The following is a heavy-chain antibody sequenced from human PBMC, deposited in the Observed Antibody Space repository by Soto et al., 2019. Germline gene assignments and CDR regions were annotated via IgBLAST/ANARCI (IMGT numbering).Heavy chain of an antibody. CDR3: TRDGMTTGDT. CDR1: RVSVTSYT. J-gene: IGHJ5*02. D-gene: IGHD3-9*01. Sequence: PXASLSLTFIVCRVSVTSYTWSWVRQPANKGLEWIGRVFSSVSATYSPSLKSRVRISMDTPENRISLKLDSVTAADAGVYYCTRDGMTTGDTWGPGTLVTVSS. CDR2: VFSSVSA. V-gene: IGHV4-4*07.